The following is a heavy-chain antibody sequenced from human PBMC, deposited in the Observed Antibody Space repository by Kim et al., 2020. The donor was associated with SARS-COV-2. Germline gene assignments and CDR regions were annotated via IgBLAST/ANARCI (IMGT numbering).Heavy chain of an antibody. V-gene: IGHV3-49*03. CDR2: IRSKAYGGTT. Sequence: GGSLRLSRTASGFTFGDYAMSWFRQAPGKGLEWVGFIRSKAYGGTTEYAASVKGRFTISRDDSKSIAYLQMNSLKTEDTAVYYCTRDYYDSSGYSSYWYFDLWGRGTLVTVSS. CDR1: GFTFGDYA. J-gene: IGHJ2*01. D-gene: IGHD3-22*01. CDR3: TRDYYDSSGYSSYWYFDL.